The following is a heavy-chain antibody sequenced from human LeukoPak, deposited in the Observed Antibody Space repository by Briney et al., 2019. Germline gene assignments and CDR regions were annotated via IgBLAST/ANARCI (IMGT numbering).Heavy chain of an antibody. Sequence: SETLSLTCTVSGGSTSSYYWSWIRQPPGKGLEWIGYIYYSGSTNYNPSLKSRVTISVDTSKNQFSLKLSSVTAADTAVYYCARGVVIAPQTFDYWGQGTLVTVSS. CDR3: ARGVVIAPQTFDY. CDR2: IYYSGST. CDR1: GGSTSSYY. V-gene: IGHV4-59*01. J-gene: IGHJ4*02. D-gene: IGHD2-21*01.